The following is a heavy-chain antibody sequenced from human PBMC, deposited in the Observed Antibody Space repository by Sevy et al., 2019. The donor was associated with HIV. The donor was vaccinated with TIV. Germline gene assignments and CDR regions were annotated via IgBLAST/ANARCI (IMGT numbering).Heavy chain of an antibody. J-gene: IGHJ3*02. CDR1: GFTFSSYA. CDR2: ISYDGSNK. CDR3: ARDKWYYYDSSGSMGNAFDI. V-gene: IGHV3-30-3*01. Sequence: GGSLRLSCAASGFTFSSYAMHWVRQAPGKGLEWVAVISYDGSNKYYADSVKGRFTISRDNSKNTLYLQMNSLRAEDTAVYYCARDKWYYYDSSGSMGNAFDIWGQGTMVTVSS. D-gene: IGHD3-22*01.